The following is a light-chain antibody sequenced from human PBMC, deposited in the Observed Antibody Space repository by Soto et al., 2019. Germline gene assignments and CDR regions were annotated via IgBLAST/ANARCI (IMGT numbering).Light chain of an antibody. Sequence: EIVMTQSPATLSVSPGERVTLSCRASQSVSSYLACYQQKPGQPPRLLIYDASTRATAIPARFSGSGSGTEFTLTVTSLQSEDFAIYYCHQYNTWPFFTFGPGTRVDI. V-gene: IGKV3-15*01. CDR2: DAS. CDR1: QSVSSY. CDR3: HQYNTWPFFT. J-gene: IGKJ3*01.